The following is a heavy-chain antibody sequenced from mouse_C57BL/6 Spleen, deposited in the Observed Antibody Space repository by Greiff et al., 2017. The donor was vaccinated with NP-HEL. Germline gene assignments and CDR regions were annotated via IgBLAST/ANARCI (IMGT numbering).Heavy chain of an antibody. Sequence: EVQRVESGGGLVKPGGSLKLSCAASGFTFSSYAMSWVRQTPEKRLEWVATISDGGSYTYYPDNVKGRFTISRDNAKNNLYLQMSHLKSEDTAMYYCAREKLTGPFAYWGQGTLVTVSA. CDR3: AREKLTGPFAY. D-gene: IGHD4-1*01. J-gene: IGHJ3*01. CDR1: GFTFSSYA. CDR2: ISDGGSYT. V-gene: IGHV5-4*01.